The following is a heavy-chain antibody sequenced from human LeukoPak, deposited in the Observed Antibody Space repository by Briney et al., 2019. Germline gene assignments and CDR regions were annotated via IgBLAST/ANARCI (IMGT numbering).Heavy chain of an antibody. J-gene: IGHJ4*02. CDR2: INPSGGST. V-gene: IGHV1-46*01. CDR3: ASNVQTGTQNY. CDR1: GYTFTSYY. Sequence: GASVKVSCKASGYTFTSYYMHWVRQAPGQGLERMGIINPSGGSTSYAQKFQGRVTMTRDTSTGTVYMELSSLRSEDTAVYYCASNVQTGTQNYWGQGTLVTVSS. D-gene: IGHD1-1*01.